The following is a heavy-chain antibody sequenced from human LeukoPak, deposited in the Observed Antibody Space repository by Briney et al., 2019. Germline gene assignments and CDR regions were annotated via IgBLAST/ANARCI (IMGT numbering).Heavy chain of an antibody. CDR3: ARGRPTTIAAAGVNWFDP. Sequence: SVKVSCKASGGTFSSYGISWVRQAPGQGLEWMGGIIPIFGTANYAQKFQGRVTITADKSTSTAYMELSSLRSEDTAVYYCARGRPTTIAAAGVNWFDPWGQGTLVIVSS. CDR2: IIPIFGTA. CDR1: GGTFSSYG. V-gene: IGHV1-69*06. D-gene: IGHD6-13*01. J-gene: IGHJ5*02.